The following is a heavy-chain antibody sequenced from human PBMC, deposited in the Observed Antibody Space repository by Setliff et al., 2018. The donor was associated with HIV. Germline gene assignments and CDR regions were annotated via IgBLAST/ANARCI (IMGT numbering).Heavy chain of an antibody. D-gene: IGHD3-3*01. CDR3: ARDLFTVPSREWYDY. J-gene: IGHJ4*02. V-gene: IGHV1-18*01. CDR2: ISVYNGNT. CDR1: GYSFSSYG. Sequence: ASVKVSCKASGYSFSSYGVSWVRQAPGQGLEWMGWISVYNGNTNYAQKFQNRVTMTTDTSTSTAYMELRSLRYDDTAVYYCARDLFTVPSREWYDYWCQGTLVTVSS.